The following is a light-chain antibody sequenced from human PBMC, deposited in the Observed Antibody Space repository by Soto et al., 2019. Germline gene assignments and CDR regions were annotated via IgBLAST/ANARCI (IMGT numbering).Light chain of an antibody. V-gene: IGKV3-11*01. Sequence: EIVLTQSPATLSLSPWERATLSCRASPSVSSYLAWYQQKPGQAPRLLIYDASNRATGIPARFSGSGSGTDFTLTISSLEPEDFAVYYCQQRSNWPLTFGGGTKVEIK. CDR2: DAS. CDR3: QQRSNWPLT. CDR1: PSVSSY. J-gene: IGKJ4*01.